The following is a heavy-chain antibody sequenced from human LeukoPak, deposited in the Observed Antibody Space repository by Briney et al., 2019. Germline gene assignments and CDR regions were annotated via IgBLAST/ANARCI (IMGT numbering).Heavy chain of an antibody. V-gene: IGHV4-59*01. CDR2: IYYSGNT. Sequence: SETLSLTCTVSGGSIRSYYWNCIRQPPGKGLEWIGYIYYSGNTNYNPSPKSRVTISVDTSKNQFSLKLSSVTAADTAVYYRAADNSYGSGSYYTWGQGTLVTVSS. D-gene: IGHD3-10*01. J-gene: IGHJ4*02. CDR3: AADNSYGSGSYYT. CDR1: GGSIRSYY.